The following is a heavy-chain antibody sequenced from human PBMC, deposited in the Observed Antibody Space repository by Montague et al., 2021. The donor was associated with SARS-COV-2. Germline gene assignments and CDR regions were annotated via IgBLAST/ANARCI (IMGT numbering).Heavy chain of an antibody. J-gene: IGHJ4*02. CDR2: VHHSGIT. CDR1: GASITDFY. V-gene: IGHV4-59*01. CDR3: ARITEVVPFDF. D-gene: IGHD2-15*01. Sequence: SETLSLTCTVSGASITDFYWSWIRQPPGKGLQRVGYVHHSGITNYNPSLKSRVTISIDTPKSRFSLNLRSVTAADTAVYFCARITEVVPFDFWGRGTLVPVSS.